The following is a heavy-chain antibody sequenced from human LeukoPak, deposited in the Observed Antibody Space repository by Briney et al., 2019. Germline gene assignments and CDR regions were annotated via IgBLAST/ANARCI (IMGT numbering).Heavy chain of an antibody. CDR1: GGSFSGYY. D-gene: IGHD7-27*01. V-gene: IGHV4-34*01. CDR3: ARFSPRAMGNYLDF. CDR2: VNHSGST. Sequence: SETLSLTCAVYGGSFSGYYWSWIRQPPGKGLEWIGEVNHSGSTNYNPPLKSRVTISVDTSKNQFSLKLSSVTAADTAVYYCARFSPRAMGNYLDFWGQGTLVTVSS. J-gene: IGHJ4*02.